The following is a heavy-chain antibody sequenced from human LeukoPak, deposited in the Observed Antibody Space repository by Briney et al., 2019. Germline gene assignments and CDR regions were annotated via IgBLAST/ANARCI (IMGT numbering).Heavy chain of an antibody. V-gene: IGHV3-23*01. Sequence: GGSLRLSCAASGFTFSKFAMSWVRQAPGKGLEWVSGISGSGDSTYYADSVKGRITIARDNSKNTLYLQMNSLRVEDTAVYYCANENGQHFLGCLHEVYFDYWGQGTMVTVAS. CDR3: ANENGQHFLGCLHEVYFDY. J-gene: IGHJ4*02. D-gene: IGHD3-3*01. CDR1: GFTFSKFA. CDR2: ISGSGDST.